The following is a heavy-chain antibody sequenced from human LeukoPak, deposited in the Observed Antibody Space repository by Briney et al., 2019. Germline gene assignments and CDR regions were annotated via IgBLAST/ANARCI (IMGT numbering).Heavy chain of an antibody. CDR1: GFTVSSNY. CDR2: IYSGGST. Sequence: GGSLRLSCAASGFTVSSNYMSWVRQAPGKGLEWVSVIYSGGSTYYADSVKGRFTISRDNSKNTLYLQMNSLRAEDTAVYYCARESVGYHDSSGYSYFDYWGQGTLVTVSS. CDR3: ARESVGYHDSSGYSYFDY. D-gene: IGHD3-22*01. V-gene: IGHV3-66*01. J-gene: IGHJ4*02.